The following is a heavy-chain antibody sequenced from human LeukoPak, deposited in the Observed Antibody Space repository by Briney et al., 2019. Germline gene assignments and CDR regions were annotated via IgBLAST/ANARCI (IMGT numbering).Heavy chain of an antibody. CDR3: ARVQGHPPNGLDV. D-gene: IGHD2-8*01. V-gene: IGHV3-74*01. CDR2: INSDASST. J-gene: IGHJ3*01. CDR1: GFTFSSYW. Sequence: GESLRLSCAASGFTFSSYWMHWVRQAPGKGLVWVSRINSDASSTSYADSVKGRFTISRDNAKNTLYLQMNSLRAEDTAVYYCARVQGHPPNGLDVWGQGTMVTVSS.